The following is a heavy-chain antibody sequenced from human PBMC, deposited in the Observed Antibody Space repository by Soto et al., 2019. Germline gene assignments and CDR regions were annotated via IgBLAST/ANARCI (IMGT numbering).Heavy chain of an antibody. CDR3: AKSSPYDFWSGYWGPFDY. CDR2: ISWNSGSI. D-gene: IGHD3-3*01. CDR1: GFTFDDYA. Sequence: EVQLVESGGGLVQPGRSLRLSCAASGFTFDDYAMHWVRQAPGKGLEWVSGISWNSGSIGYADSVKGRFTISRDNAKYSLYLQMNSLRAEDTALYYCAKSSPYDFWSGYWGPFDYWGQGTLVTVSS. V-gene: IGHV3-9*01. J-gene: IGHJ4*02.